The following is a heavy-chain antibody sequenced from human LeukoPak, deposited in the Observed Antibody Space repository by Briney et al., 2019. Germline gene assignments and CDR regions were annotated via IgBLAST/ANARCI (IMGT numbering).Heavy chain of an antibody. V-gene: IGHV3-30*02. CDR1: GFTFSSYG. CDR2: IRYDGSNK. Sequence: QPGGSLRLSCAASGFTFSSYGMHWVRQAPGKGLEWVAFIRYDGSNKYYADSVKGRFTISRDNSKNTLYLQMNSLRAEDTAVYYCAKAIAAAGPTFDYWGQGTLVTVSS. D-gene: IGHD6-13*01. CDR3: AKAIAAAGPTFDY. J-gene: IGHJ4*02.